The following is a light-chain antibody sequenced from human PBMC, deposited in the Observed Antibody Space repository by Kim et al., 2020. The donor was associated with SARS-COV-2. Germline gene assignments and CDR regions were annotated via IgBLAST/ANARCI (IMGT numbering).Light chain of an antibody. CDR1: QSIANY. CDR3: QQTYTYPIT. CDR2: GAS. Sequence: ASVGDRVTITCRASQSIANYLDWYQQKPGRAPNRLIYGASSLQSGVPSRFSASGSGTDFTLIINSLHPKDFATYFCQQTYTYPITFGQGTRLEIK. J-gene: IGKJ5*01. V-gene: IGKV1-39*01.